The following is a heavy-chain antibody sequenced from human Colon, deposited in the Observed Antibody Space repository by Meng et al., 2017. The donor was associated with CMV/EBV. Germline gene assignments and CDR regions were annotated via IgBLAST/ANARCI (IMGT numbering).Heavy chain of an antibody. CDR1: GYTFISYD. J-gene: IGHJ6*02. Sequence: ASVKVSCKASGYTFISYDISWVRQAPGQGLEWMGWISTDNGNTNYAQNLQGRITMTTDTSTGTAYMELRTLRSDDTAVYSCARGPKYQLLFIYYYGMDVWGQGTTVTVSS. CDR2: ISTDNGNT. D-gene: IGHD2-2*01. CDR3: ARGPKYQLLFIYYYGMDV. V-gene: IGHV1-18*01.